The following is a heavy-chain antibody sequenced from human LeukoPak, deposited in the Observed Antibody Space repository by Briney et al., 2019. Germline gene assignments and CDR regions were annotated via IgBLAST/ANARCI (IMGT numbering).Heavy chain of an antibody. V-gene: IGHV1-8*03. CDR2: MNPNSGNT. CDR3: AREGIIAAADY. J-gene: IGHJ4*02. Sequence: AXVXXSCKASGYTFTSYDINWVRQAPGQGLEWMGWMNPNSGNTVYAQKFQGRVTITRNTSISTAYMELSSLRSEDTAVYYCAREGIIAAADYWGQGTLVTVSS. D-gene: IGHD6-13*01. CDR1: GYTFTSYD.